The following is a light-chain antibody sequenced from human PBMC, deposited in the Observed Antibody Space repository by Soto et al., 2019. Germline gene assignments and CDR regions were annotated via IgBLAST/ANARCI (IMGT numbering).Light chain of an antibody. CDR1: QGISSA. CDR3: QQFNSYSWT. V-gene: IGKV1-13*02. CDR2: DAS. J-gene: IGKJ2*02. Sequence: AIQLTHSPSSLSASVGDRVTITCRASQGISSALAWYQQKPGKAPKLLIYDASSLESGVPSRFSGSGSGTDFTLTISSLQPEDFATFYCQQFNSYSWTFGQGTKLEIK.